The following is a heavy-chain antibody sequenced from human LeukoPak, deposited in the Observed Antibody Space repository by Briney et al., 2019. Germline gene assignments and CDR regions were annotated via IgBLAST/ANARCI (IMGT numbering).Heavy chain of an antibody. D-gene: IGHD3-22*01. Sequence: GGSLRLSCAASGFTFSSYAMSWVRQAPGKGLEWVSTINCSGDSTYYADSVKGRFTISRDNSKNTLYLQMNSLRAEDTAVYYCAKVPPYDSSGYYFYYFDYWGQGTLVTVSS. V-gene: IGHV3-23*01. CDR1: GFTFSSYA. CDR2: INCSGDST. J-gene: IGHJ4*02. CDR3: AKVPPYDSSGYYFYYFDY.